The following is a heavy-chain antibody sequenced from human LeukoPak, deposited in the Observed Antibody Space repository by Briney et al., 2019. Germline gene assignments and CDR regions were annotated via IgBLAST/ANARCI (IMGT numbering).Heavy chain of an antibody. J-gene: IGHJ6*03. CDR3: ARGDSSWYYYYYMDV. D-gene: IGHD6-13*01. CDR2: INPNSGGT. Sequence: ASVKVSCKASGYTFTGYYMHWVRQAPGQGLEWMGWINPNSGGTNYAQKFQGRVTMTRDTSISTAYMELSRLRSDDTAVYYCARGDSSWYYYYYMDVWGKGTTVTVSS. CDR1: GYTFTGYY. V-gene: IGHV1-2*02.